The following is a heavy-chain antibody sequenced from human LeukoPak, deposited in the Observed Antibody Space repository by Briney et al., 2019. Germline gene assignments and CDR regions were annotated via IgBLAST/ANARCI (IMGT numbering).Heavy chain of an antibody. CDR1: GFTFNSYS. V-gene: IGHV3-21*01. CDR2: ISSSSSYI. D-gene: IGHD3-10*01. J-gene: IGHJ4*02. Sequence: GGSLRLSCAASGFTFNSYSMYWVRQAPGKGLEWVSSISSSSSYIYYADSVKGRFTISRDNAKNSLYLQMNSLRAEDTAVYYCARGAFAGGSFDYWGQGTLVTVSS. CDR3: ARGAFAGGSFDY.